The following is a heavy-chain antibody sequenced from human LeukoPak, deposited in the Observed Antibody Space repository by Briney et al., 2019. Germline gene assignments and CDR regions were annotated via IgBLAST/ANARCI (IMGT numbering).Heavy chain of an antibody. J-gene: IGHJ4*02. CDR1: GFTFSTYG. Sequence: GGSLRLSCAASGFTFSTYGMSWVRQAPGKGLEWVSAIRSGGENTYYADSVRGRFTISRDNSKNTLSLQMSSLRAEDTAVYYCTKRGCSSTTCYSNCWGQGTLVTVAS. V-gene: IGHV3-23*01. CDR3: TKRGCSSTTCYSNC. CDR2: IRSGGENT. D-gene: IGHD2-2*01.